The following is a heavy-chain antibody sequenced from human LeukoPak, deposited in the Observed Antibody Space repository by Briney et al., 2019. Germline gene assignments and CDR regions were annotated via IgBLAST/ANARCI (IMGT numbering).Heavy chain of an antibody. CDR3: GGSASKSRWFDP. CDR1: GGSISSGGYY. V-gene: IGHV4-31*03. J-gene: IGHJ5*02. CDR2: IYYSGST. D-gene: IGHD6-6*01. Sequence: SQTLSLTCTVSGGSISSGGYYWSWIRQHPGKGLKWIGYIYYSGSTYYNPSLKSRVTISVDTSKNQFSLKLSSVTAADTAVYYCGGSASKSRWFDPWGQGTLVTVSS.